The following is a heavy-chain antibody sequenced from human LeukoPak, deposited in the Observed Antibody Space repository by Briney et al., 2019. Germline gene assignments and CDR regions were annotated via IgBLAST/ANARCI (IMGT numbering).Heavy chain of an antibody. J-gene: IGHJ4*02. CDR2: ITGNGGRI. Sequence: TGGSLRLSCAASGFTFSSYAMSWVRQAPGKGLEGVSGITGNGGRIYYADSVKGRFTISRDNSKNTLYLQMNNLRAEDTAVYYCAKDGTYFDYCGQGTLVAVSS. CDR3: AKDGTYFDY. V-gene: IGHV3-23*01. CDR1: GFTFSSYA.